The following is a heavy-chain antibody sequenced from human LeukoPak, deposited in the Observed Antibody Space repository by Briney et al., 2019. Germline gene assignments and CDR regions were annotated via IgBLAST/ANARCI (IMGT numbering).Heavy chain of an antibody. Sequence: PGETVRLSCAASGFTFSSYAMHWVRQAPGKGLEWVAVISYDGSNKYYADSVKGRFTISRDNSKNTLYLQMNSLRAEDTAVYYCASDSLVVVIRCPRYWGQGTLVT. CDR1: GFTFSSYA. D-gene: IGHD3-22*01. CDR2: ISYDGSNK. V-gene: IGHV3-30-3*01. J-gene: IGHJ4*02. CDR3: ASDSLVVVIRCPRY.